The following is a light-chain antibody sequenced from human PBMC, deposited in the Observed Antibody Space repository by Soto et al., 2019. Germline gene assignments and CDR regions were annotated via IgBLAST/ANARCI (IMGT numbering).Light chain of an antibody. CDR3: CSYAGPYTWV. J-gene: IGLJ3*02. Sequence: QSVLTQPRSVSGSPGQSVTISCTGTSSDVGDYNYVSWYQQHPGKAPKLMIYDVSKRPSGVPDRFSGSKSGNTASLTISGLQAEDEADYYCCSYAGPYTWVFGGGTKLTVL. CDR2: DVS. V-gene: IGLV2-11*01. CDR1: SSDVGDYNY.